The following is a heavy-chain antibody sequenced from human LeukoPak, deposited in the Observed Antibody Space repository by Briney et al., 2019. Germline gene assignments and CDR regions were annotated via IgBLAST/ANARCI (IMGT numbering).Heavy chain of an antibody. CDR1: GGSISSSSYY. V-gene: IGHV4-39*07. CDR2: IYYSGST. Sequence: SETLSLTCTVSGGSISSSSYYWGLIRQPPGKWLEWIGSIYYSGSTYYNPSLKSRVTISVDRSKNQFSLRLSSVTAADTAMYYCARGGDDAFDIWGQGTMVTVSS. J-gene: IGHJ3*02. CDR3: ARGGDDAFDI. D-gene: IGHD4-17*01.